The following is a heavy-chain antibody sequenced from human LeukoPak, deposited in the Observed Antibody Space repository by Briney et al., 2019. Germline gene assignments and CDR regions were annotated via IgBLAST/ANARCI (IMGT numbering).Heavy chain of an antibody. D-gene: IGHD3-22*01. V-gene: IGHV4-61*01. CDR3: ARDPSGYFNY. Sequence: SETLSLTCTVSGDSVRTNNYYWSWIRQPPGEGLEWIGYIHYSGNTNYNPSLKSRVTISVDTSKNQFSLRLSSVTAADTAVYYCARDPSGYFNYWGQGTLATVSS. CDR2: IHYSGNT. CDR1: GDSVRTNNYY. J-gene: IGHJ4*02.